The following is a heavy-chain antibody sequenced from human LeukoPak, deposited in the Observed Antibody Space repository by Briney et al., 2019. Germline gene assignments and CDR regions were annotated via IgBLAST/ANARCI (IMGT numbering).Heavy chain of an antibody. J-gene: IGHJ4*02. V-gene: IGHV3-23*01. D-gene: IGHD5-18*01. CDR3: AKDRDSYGFYYFDY. CDR1: GFTLSSYA. CDR2: ISVSGNT. Sequence: GGSLRLSCAASGFTLSSYAMSWVRQGPGKGLEWVSAISVSGNTYHADSVKGRFTISRDSSKNTLYLQMNSLRAEDTAVYYCAKDRDSYGFYYFDYWGQGTLVTVSS.